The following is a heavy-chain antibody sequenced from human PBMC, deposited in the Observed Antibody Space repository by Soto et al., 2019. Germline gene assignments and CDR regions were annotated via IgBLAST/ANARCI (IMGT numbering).Heavy chain of an antibody. CDR1: GFTFSSYA. CDR3: ARDYEYCGCDCYSFGLGYFDS. Sequence: QVQLVESGGGVVQPGRSLRLSCAASGFTFSSYAMHWVRQAPGKGLEWVAVISYDGSNKYYADSVKGRFTISRDNSKNTLYLQMNSLRAEDTAVYYCARDYEYCGCDCYSFGLGYFDSWGQGTLVTVSS. J-gene: IGHJ4*02. V-gene: IGHV3-30-3*01. D-gene: IGHD2-21*02. CDR2: ISYDGSNK.